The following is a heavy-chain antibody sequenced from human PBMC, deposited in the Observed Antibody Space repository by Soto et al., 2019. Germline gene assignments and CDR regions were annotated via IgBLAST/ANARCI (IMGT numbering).Heavy chain of an antibody. CDR2: IIPIFGTA. D-gene: IGHD3-10*01. CDR1: GGTFSSYA. V-gene: IGHV1-69*06. J-gene: IGHJ4*02. CDR3: AGWGSMVRGVIY. Sequence: GASVKVSCKASGGTFSSYAISWVRQAPGQGLEWMGGIIPIFGTANYAQKFQGRVTITADKSTSTAYMELSSLRSEDTAVYYCAGWGSMVRGVIYWGQGTLVTVSS.